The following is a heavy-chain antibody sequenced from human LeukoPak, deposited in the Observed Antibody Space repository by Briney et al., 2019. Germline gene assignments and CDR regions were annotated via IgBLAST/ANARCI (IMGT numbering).Heavy chain of an antibody. Sequence: SETLSLTCTVSSGSISTSNYYWSWIRQPPGKGLEWIGEINHSGSTNYNPSLKSRVTISVDTSKNQFSLKLTSVTAADTAVYYCARDRAYYYDSSGYHGAFDIWGQGTLVTVSS. V-gene: IGHV4-39*02. J-gene: IGHJ3*02. D-gene: IGHD3-22*01. CDR1: SGSISTSNYY. CDR2: INHSGST. CDR3: ARDRAYYYDSSGYHGAFDI.